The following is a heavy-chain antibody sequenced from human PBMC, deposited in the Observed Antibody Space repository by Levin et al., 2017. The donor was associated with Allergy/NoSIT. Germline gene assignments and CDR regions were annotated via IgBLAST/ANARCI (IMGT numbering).Heavy chain of an antibody. CDR1: GFPFSNYE. J-gene: IGHJ4*02. D-gene: IGHD2-15*01. CDR3: ARDDCSGINCYDGDY. CDR2: ITSSGSTM. Sequence: LSLTCAASGFPFSNYEMNWVRQAPGKGLEWVSYITSSGSTMYYADSVKGRFTISRDNVKNSLYLQMNSLRAEDTAVYYCARDDCSGINCYDGDYWGQGTLVTVSS. V-gene: IGHV3-48*03.